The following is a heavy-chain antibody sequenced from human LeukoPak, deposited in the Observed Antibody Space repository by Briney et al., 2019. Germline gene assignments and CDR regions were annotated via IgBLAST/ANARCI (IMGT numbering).Heavy chain of an antibody. CDR3: AELGITMIGGV. J-gene: IGHJ6*04. CDR2: ISSSGSTI. V-gene: IGHV3-48*03. D-gene: IGHD3-10*02. CDR1: GFTFSSYE. Sequence: HPGGSLRLSCAASGFTFSSYEMNWVGQAPGKGLEWVAYISSSGSTIYYADSVKGRFTISRDNAKNSLYLQMNSLRAEDTAVYYCAELGITMIGGVWGKGTTVTISS.